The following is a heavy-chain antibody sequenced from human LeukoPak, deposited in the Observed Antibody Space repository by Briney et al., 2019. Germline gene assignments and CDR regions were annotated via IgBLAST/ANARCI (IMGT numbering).Heavy chain of an antibody. Sequence: ASVKVSCKASGYTFTSYYMHWVRQAPGQGLEWMGIINPSGGSTSYAQKFQGRVTMTRDTSTSTVYMELSSLRSEDTAVYYCARDLGDDYGGNSGWFDPWGQGTLVTVSS. D-gene: IGHD4-23*01. J-gene: IGHJ5*02. V-gene: IGHV1-46*01. CDR1: GYTFTSYY. CDR2: INPSGGST. CDR3: ARDLGDDYGGNSGWFDP.